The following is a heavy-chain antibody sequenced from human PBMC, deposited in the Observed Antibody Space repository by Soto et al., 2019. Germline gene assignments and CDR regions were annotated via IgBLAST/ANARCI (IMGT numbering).Heavy chain of an antibody. D-gene: IGHD1-7*01. J-gene: IGHJ6*02. V-gene: IGHV1-69*12. CDR2: IIPIFDTA. Sequence: QVQLVQSGAEVKKPGSSVKVSCKASGGTFSSYAISWVRQAPGQGLEWMGGIIPIFDTADDAQKFQGRVTITADESTSTAYIELSSLRSEDTAVYYCASHGITGTWVYYYGMDVWGQGTTVTVSS. CDR3: ASHGITGTWVYYYGMDV. CDR1: GGTFSSYA.